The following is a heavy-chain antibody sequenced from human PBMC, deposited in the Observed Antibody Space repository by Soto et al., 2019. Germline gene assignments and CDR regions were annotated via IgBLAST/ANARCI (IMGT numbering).Heavy chain of an antibody. J-gene: IGHJ6*02. CDR1: GGTFSSYA. CDR3: AENRGFGELSYYYGMDV. V-gene: IGHV1-69*13. Sequence: SVKVSCKASGGTFSSYAISWVRQAPGQGLEWMGGIIPIFGTANYAQKFQGRVTITADESTSTAYMELSSLRSEDTAVYYFAENRGFGELSYYYGMDVWGQGTTVTVSS. D-gene: IGHD3-10*01. CDR2: IIPIFGTA.